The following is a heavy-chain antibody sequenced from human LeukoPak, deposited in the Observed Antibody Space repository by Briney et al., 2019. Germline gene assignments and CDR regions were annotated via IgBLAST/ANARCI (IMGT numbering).Heavy chain of an antibody. Sequence: GGSLRLSCAASGFTFSSYWMTWVPQAPGKGLEWVASIKQDGSDKKYVDSVKGRFTISRENAKNSLYLQMNSLRDEDTAVYYCARTRLSSDCWGQGTLVTVSS. J-gene: IGHJ4*02. CDR1: GFTFSSYW. CDR2: IKQDGSDK. CDR3: ARTRLSSDC. D-gene: IGHD2/OR15-2a*01. V-gene: IGHV3-7*01.